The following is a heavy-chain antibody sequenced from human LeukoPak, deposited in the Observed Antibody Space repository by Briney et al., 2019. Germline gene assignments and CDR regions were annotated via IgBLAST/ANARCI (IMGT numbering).Heavy chain of an antibody. CDR3: ARARTLDTVTKLDY. CDR2: IIPIFGTA. CDR1: GGTFSSYA. V-gene: IGHV1-69*13. D-gene: IGHD4-17*01. Sequence: ASVKVSCKASGGTFSSYAISWVRQAPGQGLEWMGGIIPIFGTANYAQKFQGRVTITADESTSTAHMELSSLRSEDTAVYYCARARTLDTVTKLDYWGQGTLVTVSS. J-gene: IGHJ4*02.